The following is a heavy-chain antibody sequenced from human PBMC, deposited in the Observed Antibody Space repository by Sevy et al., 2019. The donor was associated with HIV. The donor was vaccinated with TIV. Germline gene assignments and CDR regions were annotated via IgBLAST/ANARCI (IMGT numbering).Heavy chain of an antibody. CDR2: INPNSGGT. Sequence: ASVKVSCKASGYTFTGYYMHWVRQAPGQGLEWMGWINPNSGGTNYAQKFQGRVTMTRDTSISTAYMELSRLRSDDTAVHYCARDRAPDYYYDSSGYYYPWGQGTLVTVSS. D-gene: IGHD3-22*01. V-gene: IGHV1-2*02. CDR3: ARDRAPDYYYDSSGYYYP. J-gene: IGHJ5*02. CDR1: GYTFTGYY.